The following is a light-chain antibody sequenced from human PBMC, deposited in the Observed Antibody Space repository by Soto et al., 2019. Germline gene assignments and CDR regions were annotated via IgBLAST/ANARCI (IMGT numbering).Light chain of an antibody. J-gene: IGKJ1*01. Sequence: EIVLTQSPATLSLSPGERATLSCMASQSVSNYLAWYQQKPGQAPRLLIYDASNRATGIPARFSGSGSGTDFTLTISSLEPEDFAFYYCQQRSNWPPTFGQGTKVEIK. V-gene: IGKV3-11*01. CDR1: QSVSNY. CDR3: QQRSNWPPT. CDR2: DAS.